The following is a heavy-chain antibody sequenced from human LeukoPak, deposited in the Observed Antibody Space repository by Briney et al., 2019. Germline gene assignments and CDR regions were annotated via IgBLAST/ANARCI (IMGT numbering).Heavy chain of an antibody. V-gene: IGHV4-61*02. CDR3: ARQLGYSYGYVNWFDP. J-gene: IGHJ5*02. Sequence: SQTLSLTCTVSGGSISSGSYYWSWIRQPAGKGLEWIGRIYTSGSTNYNPSLKSRVTISVDTSKNLFSLKLSSVTAADTAAYYCARQLGYSYGYVNWFDPWGQGTLVTVSS. CDR2: IYTSGST. CDR1: GGSISSGSYY. D-gene: IGHD5-18*01.